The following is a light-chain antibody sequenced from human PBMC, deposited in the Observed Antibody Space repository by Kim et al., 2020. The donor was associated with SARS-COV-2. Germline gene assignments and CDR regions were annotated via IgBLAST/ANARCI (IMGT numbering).Light chain of an antibody. V-gene: IGLV3-19*01. CDR1: SLRNYY. CDR3: SSRDSSGNHYV. Sequence: AVGHTVSITCQGDSLRNYYASWFQQKPGQAPVLVIHGHNNRPSGIPDRFSGSSSGNIASLAITGAQAEDEADYYCSSRDSSGNHYVFGTGTKVTVL. CDR2: GHN. J-gene: IGLJ1*01.